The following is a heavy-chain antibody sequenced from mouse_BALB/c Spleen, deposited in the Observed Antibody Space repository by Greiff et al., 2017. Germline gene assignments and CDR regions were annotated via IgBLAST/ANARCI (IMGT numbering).Heavy chain of an antibody. V-gene: IGHV5-17*02. Sequence: DVKLVESGGGLVQPGGSRKLSCAASGFTFSSFGMHWVRQAPEKGLEWVAYISSGSSTIYYADTVKGRFTISRDNPKNTLFLQMTSLRSEDTAMYYCARYGMITDAMDYWGQGTSVTVSS. CDR1: GFTFSSFG. CDR3: ARYGMITDAMDY. CDR2: ISSGSSTI. J-gene: IGHJ4*01. D-gene: IGHD2-4*01.